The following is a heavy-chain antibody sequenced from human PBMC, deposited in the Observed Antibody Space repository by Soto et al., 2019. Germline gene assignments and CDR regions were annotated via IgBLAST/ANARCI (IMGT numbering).Heavy chain of an antibody. CDR3: AKPSAERIGWVTAACFDY. D-gene: IGHD2-21*02. J-gene: IGHJ4*02. V-gene: IGHV3-23*01. CDR2: ISGSGCST. Sequence: EVQLLESGGGLVQPGGSLRLSCAASGFTFSSYAMSWVRQAPGKGLEWGSAISGSGCSTYYADSVRGRFPISRDNSENTLYLQMNSLRAEDTAVYYCAKPSAERIGWVTAACFDYWCQGALVTVSS. CDR1: GFTFSSYA.